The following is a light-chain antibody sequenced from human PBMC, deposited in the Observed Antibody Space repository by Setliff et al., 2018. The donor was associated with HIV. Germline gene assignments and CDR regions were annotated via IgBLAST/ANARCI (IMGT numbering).Light chain of an antibody. CDR2: EVS. CDR1: SSDIGLYNL. V-gene: IGLV2-23*02. Sequence: QSALTQPASVSGSPGQSITISCTGSSSDIGLYNLVSWYQQHPGKAPKLMIYEVSKRPSGVSNRFSGSKSGNTASLTISGLQAEDEADYYCCSYAGSYVFGTGTKVTVL. CDR3: CSYAGSYV. J-gene: IGLJ1*01.